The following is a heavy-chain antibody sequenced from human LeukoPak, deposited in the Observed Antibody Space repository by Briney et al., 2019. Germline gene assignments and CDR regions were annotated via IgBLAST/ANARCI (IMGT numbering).Heavy chain of an antibody. D-gene: IGHD3-9*01. CDR3: ARGISYYDILTGYYQTYYFDY. Sequence: SETLSLTCTASGASISSYYWSWIRQPPGKGLEWIGYLDYSGSTKYNPSFKSRVTISVDTSKNQFSLRLSSVTAADTAVYYCARGISYYDILTGYYQTYYFDYWGQGTLVTVSS. V-gene: IGHV4-59*01. CDR2: LDYSGST. CDR1: GASISSYY. J-gene: IGHJ4*02.